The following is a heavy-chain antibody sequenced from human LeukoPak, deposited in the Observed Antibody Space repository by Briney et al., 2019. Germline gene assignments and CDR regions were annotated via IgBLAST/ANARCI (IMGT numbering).Heavy chain of an antibody. CDR3: ARHSGSYHYSMDV. J-gene: IGHJ6*02. V-gene: IGHV4-59*01. CDR1: SGSISGSY. Sequence: SETLSLTCTVSSGSISGSYWSWIRQPPGKGLEWLGYIYYSGSTNYNPSLKSRVTISVDTSKNQFSVKLSSVTAADTAVYYCARHSGSYHYSMDVWGQGTTVTVSS. CDR2: IYYSGST. D-gene: IGHD5-12*01.